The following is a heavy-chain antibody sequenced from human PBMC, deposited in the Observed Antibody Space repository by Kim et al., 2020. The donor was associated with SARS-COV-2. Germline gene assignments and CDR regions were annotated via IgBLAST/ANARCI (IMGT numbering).Heavy chain of an antibody. V-gene: IGHV3-30*04. Sequence: GGSLRLSCVTSGLYVIHWVRQAPGKGLEWVAAMSFDGFSKYFADSVNGRFTISRDDSKNTVWLQLNNLRDEDSAMYYCATEGGTSGHCGYFDYWSQGTLV. D-gene: IGHD5-12*01. CDR2: MSFDGFSK. CDR3: ATEGGTSGHCGYFDY. J-gene: IGHJ4*02. CDR1: GLYV.